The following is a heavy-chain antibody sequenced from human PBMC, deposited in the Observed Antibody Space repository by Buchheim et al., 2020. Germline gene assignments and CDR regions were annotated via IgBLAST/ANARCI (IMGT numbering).Heavy chain of an antibody. J-gene: IGHJ4*02. Sequence: QVQLQQWGAGLLKPSETLSLTCAVYGGSFSGYYWSWIRQPPGKGLEWIGEINHSGSTNYNPSLKSRVTISVDTSKNQFSLKLSSVTAADTAVYYCARGEPSIGSGGYYFDYWGQGTL. CDR2: INHSGST. V-gene: IGHV4-34*01. CDR3: ARGEPSIGSGGYYFDY. D-gene: IGHD3-10*01. CDR1: GGSFSGYY.